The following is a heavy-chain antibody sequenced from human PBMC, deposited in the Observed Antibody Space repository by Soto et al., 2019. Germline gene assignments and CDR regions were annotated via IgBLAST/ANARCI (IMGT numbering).Heavy chain of an antibody. D-gene: IGHD3-9*01. V-gene: IGHV3-30*18. J-gene: IGHJ4*02. Sequence: PGGSLRLSCAASGFTFSSYAMSWVRQAPGKGLEWVAVISYDGSNKYYADSVKGRFTISRDNSKNTLYLQMNSLRAEDTAVYYCAKDPNLGYYDILTGPDYWGQGTLVTVSS. CDR3: AKDPNLGYYDILTGPDY. CDR1: GFTFSSYA. CDR2: ISYDGSNK.